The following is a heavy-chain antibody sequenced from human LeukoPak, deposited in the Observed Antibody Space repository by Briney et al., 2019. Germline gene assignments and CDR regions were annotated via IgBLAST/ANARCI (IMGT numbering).Heavy chain of an antibody. CDR3: AKEGVSTGTRRGPGDY. V-gene: IGHV3-23*01. D-gene: IGHD1-7*01. Sequence: GASLRLSCAASGFTFSSYAMSWVRQAPGKGLEWVSAISGSGGSTYYADSMKGRFTISRDNSKNTLYLQMNSLRAEDTAVYYCAKEGVSTGTRRGPGDYWGQGTLVTVSS. CDR2: ISGSGGST. CDR1: GFTFSSYA. J-gene: IGHJ4*02.